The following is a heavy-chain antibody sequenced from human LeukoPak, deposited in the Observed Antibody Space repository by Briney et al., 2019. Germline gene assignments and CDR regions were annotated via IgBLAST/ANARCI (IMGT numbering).Heavy chain of an antibody. Sequence: SVEVSCKASGGTFSSYAISWVRQAPGQGLEWMGGIIPIFGTANYAQKFQGRITITTDESTSTAYMELSSLRSEDTAVYYCARGYCSGGSCCCFDYWGQGTLVTVSS. CDR3: ARGYCSGGSCCCFDY. D-gene: IGHD2-15*01. CDR2: IIPIFGTA. J-gene: IGHJ4*02. CDR1: GGTFSSYA. V-gene: IGHV1-69*05.